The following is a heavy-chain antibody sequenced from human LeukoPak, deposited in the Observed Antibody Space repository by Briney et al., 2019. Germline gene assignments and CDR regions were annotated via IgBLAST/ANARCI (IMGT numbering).Heavy chain of an antibody. V-gene: IGHV4-38-2*02. CDR3: ARSYDILNSGALYYFDY. D-gene: IGHD3-9*01. CDR1: GYSISRGYY. Sequence: WETLSLTCTVSGYSISRGYYWGWIGQPPGNGLEWIGKIYHSGSAYYNPSLQSRVTISVVPSKNQFSLKLSSVTAADTAVYYCARSYDILNSGALYYFDYWGQGTLVTVSS. J-gene: IGHJ4*02. CDR2: IYHSGSA.